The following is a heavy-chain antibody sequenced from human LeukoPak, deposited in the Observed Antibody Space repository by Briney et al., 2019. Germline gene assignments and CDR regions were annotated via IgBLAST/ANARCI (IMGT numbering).Heavy chain of an antibody. D-gene: IGHD1-26*01. V-gene: IGHV3-7*03. CDR3: AKTLPAPGSEAPFDY. CDR2: IKQDGSEK. J-gene: IGHJ4*02. CDR1: GFTFSSYW. Sequence: GGSLRLSCAASGFTFSSYWMSWVRQAPGKGLEWVANIKQDGSEKYYVDSVKGRFTISRDNAKNSLYLQMNSLRAEDTAVYYCAKTLPAPGSEAPFDYWGQGTLVTVSS.